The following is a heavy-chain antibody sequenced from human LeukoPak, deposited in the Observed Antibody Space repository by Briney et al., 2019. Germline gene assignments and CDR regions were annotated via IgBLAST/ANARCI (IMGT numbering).Heavy chain of an antibody. Sequence: GGSLRLSCAASGSTFSSYGMHWVRQAPGKGLEWVAFIRYDGSNKYYADSVKGRFTISRDNSKNTLYLQMNSLRAEDTAVYYCAKRASYGEAIDYWGQGTLVTVSS. J-gene: IGHJ4*02. CDR2: IRYDGSNK. CDR3: AKRASYGEAIDY. V-gene: IGHV3-30*02. CDR1: GSTFSSYG. D-gene: IGHD4-17*01.